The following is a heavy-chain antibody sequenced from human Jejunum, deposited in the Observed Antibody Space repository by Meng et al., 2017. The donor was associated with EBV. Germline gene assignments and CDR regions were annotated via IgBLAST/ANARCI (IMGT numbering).Heavy chain of an antibody. CDR2: IYNSEST. CDR3: ARDQNGSYFAY. CDR1: VWSVSSGGYS. V-gene: IGHV4-61*08. J-gene: IGHJ4*02. Sequence: QLQELVPGLVKPWQTLYLPRTVSVWSVSSGGYSWSWIRQPPGKGLEWIGYIYNSESTNYKSSLKSRVTISADTSKNQFSLRLSSVTAADTAVYYCARDQNGSYFAYWGQGTLVTVSS. D-gene: IGHD1-26*01.